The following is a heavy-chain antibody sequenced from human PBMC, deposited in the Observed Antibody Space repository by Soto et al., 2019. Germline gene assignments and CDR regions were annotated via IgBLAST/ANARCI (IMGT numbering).Heavy chain of an antibody. J-gene: IGHJ4*01. CDR2: IRSKAYGGTT. D-gene: IGHD2-21*02. CDR3: TRSVVVTAIFDY. V-gene: IGHV3-49*04. CDR1: GFTFGDYA. Sequence: GGSLRLSCTASGFTFGDYAMSWVRQAPGKGLEWVGFIRSKAYGGTTEYAASVKGRFTISRDDSKSIAYLQMNSLKTEDTAVYYCTRSVVVTAIFDYWGHGTLVTVSS.